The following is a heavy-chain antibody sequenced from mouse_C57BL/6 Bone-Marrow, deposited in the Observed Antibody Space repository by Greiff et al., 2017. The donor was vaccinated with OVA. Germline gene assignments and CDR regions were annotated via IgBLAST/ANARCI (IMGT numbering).Heavy chain of an antibody. CDR2: FYPGSGSI. J-gene: IGHJ2*01. CDR1: GYTFTEYT. Sequence: VHLVESGAELVKPGASVKLSCKASGYTFTEYTIHWVKQRSGQGLEWIGWFYPGSGSIKYNEKFKDKATLTADKSSSTVYMELSRLTSEDSAVYFCARHEASYYYGSNFDYWGQGTTLTVSS. V-gene: IGHV1-62-2*01. D-gene: IGHD1-1*01. CDR3: ARHEASYYYGSNFDY.